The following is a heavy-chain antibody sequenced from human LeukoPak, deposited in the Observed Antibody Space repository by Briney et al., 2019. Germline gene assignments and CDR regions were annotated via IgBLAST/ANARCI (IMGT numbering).Heavy chain of an antibody. CDR1: GGSISSYY. CDR3: ARRSTSGWYYLDY. Sequence: SETLSLTCTVSGGSISSYYWSWIRQPPGKGLEWIGYIYTSGSTNYNPSLKSRVTISVDTSKNQFSLKLSSVTAADTALYYCARRSTSGWYYLDYWGQGTLVTVSS. CDR2: IYTSGST. D-gene: IGHD6-19*01. V-gene: IGHV4-4*09. J-gene: IGHJ4*02.